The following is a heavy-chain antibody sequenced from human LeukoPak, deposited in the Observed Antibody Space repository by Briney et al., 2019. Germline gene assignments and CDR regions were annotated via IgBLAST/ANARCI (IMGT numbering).Heavy chain of an antibody. CDR2: ISGYNGNT. D-gene: IGHD5-12*01. J-gene: IGHJ4*02. V-gene: IGHV1-18*01. CDR3: ARSSLGTITAGPFDY. Sequence: ASVKVSCKASGYTFTSYGISWVRQAPGQGLEGMGWISGYNGNTNYAQKLQGRVSITTDTSTTTAYMELRSLTSDDTALYYCARSSLGTITAGPFDYWGQGTLVTVSS. CDR1: GYTFTSYG.